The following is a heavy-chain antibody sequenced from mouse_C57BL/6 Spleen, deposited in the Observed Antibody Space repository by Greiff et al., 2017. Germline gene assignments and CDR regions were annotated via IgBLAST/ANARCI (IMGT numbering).Heavy chain of an antibody. CDR1: GFSLTSYG. J-gene: IGHJ2*01. D-gene: IGHD1-1*01. CDR2: IWSGGST. CDR3: ARNGITTVVAHFDY. V-gene: IGHV2-2*01. Sequence: VKLMESGPGLVQPSQSLSITCTVSGFSLTSYGVHWVRQSPGKGLEWLGVIWSGGSTDYNAAFISRLSISKDNSKSQVFFKMNSLQADDTAIYYCARNGITTVVAHFDYWGKGTTLTVSS.